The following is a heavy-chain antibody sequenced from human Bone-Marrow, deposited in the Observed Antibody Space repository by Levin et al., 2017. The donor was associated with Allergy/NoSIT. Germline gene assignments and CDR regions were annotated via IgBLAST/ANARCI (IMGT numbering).Heavy chain of an antibody. Sequence: KVSCKGSGYSFTSYWIGWVRQMPGKGLEWMGIIYPGDSDTRYSPSFQGQVTISADKSISTAYLQWSSLKASDTAMYYCARRSSHYYDNYAFDIWGQGTMVTVSS. CDR3: ARRSSHYYDNYAFDI. CDR2: IYPGDSDT. J-gene: IGHJ3*02. D-gene: IGHD3-22*01. CDR1: GYSFTSYW. V-gene: IGHV5-51*01.